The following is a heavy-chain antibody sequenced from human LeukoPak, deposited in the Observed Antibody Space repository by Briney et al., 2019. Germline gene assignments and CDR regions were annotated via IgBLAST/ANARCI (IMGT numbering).Heavy chain of an antibody. D-gene: IGHD1-26*01. CDR3: ARDDVGATSFNFDY. Sequence: GASVKVSCKASGGTFSSYAISWVRQAPGQGLEWMGGIIPIFGTANYAQKFQGRVTVTADESTSIAYMELSSLRSEDTAVYYCARDDVGATSFNFDYWGQGTLVTVSS. V-gene: IGHV1-69*13. CDR2: IIPIFGTA. J-gene: IGHJ4*02. CDR1: GGTFSSYA.